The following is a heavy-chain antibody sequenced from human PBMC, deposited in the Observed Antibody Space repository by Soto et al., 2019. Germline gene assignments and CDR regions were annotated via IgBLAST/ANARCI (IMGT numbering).Heavy chain of an antibody. V-gene: IGHV3-30*04. Sequence: GGSLRLSCAASGFTFSFYAVHWVRQAPGKGLEWVAVISYNGRNKHYVDSVKGRFTISRDNSQDTLYLQMDSLRPDDTAVYYCARQAKIGDRSQFYFDSWGQGTLVTVSS. CDR3: ARQAKIGDRSQFYFDS. D-gene: IGHD3-16*01. CDR2: ISYNGRNK. CDR1: GFTFSFYA. J-gene: IGHJ4*02.